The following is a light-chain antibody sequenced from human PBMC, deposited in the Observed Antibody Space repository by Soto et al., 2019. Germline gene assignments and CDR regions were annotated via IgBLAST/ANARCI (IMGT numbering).Light chain of an antibody. CDR3: QQRSNWWT. CDR2: DTS. Sequence: EIVLTRSPATLSLSPGERATLSCRASQSVSRNFAWYQQKPGQAPRLLIYDTSNRATGIPARFRGSGSGTVFTLTISSLEPEDFAVYYCQQRSNWWTFGQGTKVEIK. CDR1: QSVSRN. J-gene: IGKJ1*01. V-gene: IGKV3-11*01.